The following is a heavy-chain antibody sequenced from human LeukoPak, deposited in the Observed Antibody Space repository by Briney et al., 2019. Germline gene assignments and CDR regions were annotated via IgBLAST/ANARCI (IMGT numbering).Heavy chain of an antibody. D-gene: IGHD1-14*01. J-gene: IGHJ4*02. CDR2: IHRSGSP. V-gene: IGHV4-4*02. CDR3: AREILGGFNPGAY. CDR1: LDSTTSNF. Sequence: KPSETLSLTCTVSLDSTTSNFWSWVRQPPGKGLEWIGEIHRSGSPNHNPSLQSRVTISIDRSRHQIALELSSVTAADTAVYYCAREILGGFNPGAYWGQGTLVTVSS.